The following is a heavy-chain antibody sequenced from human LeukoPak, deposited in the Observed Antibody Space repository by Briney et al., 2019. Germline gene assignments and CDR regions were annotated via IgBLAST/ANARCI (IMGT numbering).Heavy chain of an antibody. D-gene: IGHD6-13*01. Sequence: GGSLRLSCAASGFTFSGYWMSWVRQAPGKGLEWVANIKQDGSEKYYVDSVKGRFTISRDNAKNSLYLQMNSLRAEDTAVYYCARHIAAAAYFDYWGQGTLVTVSS. J-gene: IGHJ4*02. CDR2: IKQDGSEK. CDR3: ARHIAAAAYFDY. V-gene: IGHV3-7*05. CDR1: GFTFSGYW.